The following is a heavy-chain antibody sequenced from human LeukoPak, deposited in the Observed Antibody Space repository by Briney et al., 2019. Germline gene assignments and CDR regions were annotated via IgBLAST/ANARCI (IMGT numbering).Heavy chain of an antibody. V-gene: IGHV1-69*04. CDR1: GGTFSSYA. CDR2: IIPILGIA. J-gene: IGHJ6*02. D-gene: IGHD1-26*01. CDR3: ARDGERGSYKDGMDV. Sequence: SVKVSCKASGGTFSSYAISWVRQAPGQGLEWMGRIIPILGIANYARKFQGRVTITADKSTSTAYMELSSLRSEDTAVYYCARDGERGSYKDGMDVWGQGTTVTISS.